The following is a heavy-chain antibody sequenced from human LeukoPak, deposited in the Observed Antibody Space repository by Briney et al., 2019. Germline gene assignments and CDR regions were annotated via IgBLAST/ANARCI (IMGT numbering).Heavy chain of an antibody. J-gene: IGHJ4*02. Sequence: ASVKVSCKASGYIFTSYYIHWVRQAPGQSLEWRGIINPTGGSTTYAQNFQGRVTMTRDISTSTVYMELSSLRSEDTAVYYCARGDTSGWYSEFDYWGQGTLVTVYS. CDR3: ARGDTSGWYSEFDY. CDR1: GYIFTSYY. V-gene: IGHV1-46*01. D-gene: IGHD6-13*01. CDR2: INPTGGST.